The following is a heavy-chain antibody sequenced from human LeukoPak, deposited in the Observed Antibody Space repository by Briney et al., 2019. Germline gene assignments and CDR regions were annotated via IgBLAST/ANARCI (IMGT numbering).Heavy chain of an antibody. V-gene: IGHV1-2*02. CDR3: ARDKRYCSSTSCYFDYYYYYYGMDV. Sequence: ASVKVSCKASGYTFTGYYMHWVRQAPGQGLEWMGWINPNSGGTNYAQKFQGRVTMTRDTSIGTAYMELSRLRSDDTAVYYCARDKRYCSSTSCYFDYYYYYYGMDVWGQGTTVTVSS. CDR2: INPNSGGT. CDR1: GYTFTGYY. D-gene: IGHD2-2*01. J-gene: IGHJ6*02.